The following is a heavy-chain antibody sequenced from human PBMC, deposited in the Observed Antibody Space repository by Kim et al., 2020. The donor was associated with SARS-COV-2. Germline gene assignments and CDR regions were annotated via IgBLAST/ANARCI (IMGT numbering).Heavy chain of an antibody. Sequence: SETLSLTCTVSGYSISSGYYWGWIRQPPGKGLEWIGSIYHSGSTYYNPSLKSRVTISVDTSKNQFSLKLSSVTAADTAVYYCAREGTFRFGVPGYFDLWGRGTLVTVSS. D-gene: IGHD3-10*01. CDR3: AREGTFRFGVPGYFDL. CDR2: IYHSGST. J-gene: IGHJ2*01. CDR1: GYSISSGYY. V-gene: IGHV4-38-2*02.